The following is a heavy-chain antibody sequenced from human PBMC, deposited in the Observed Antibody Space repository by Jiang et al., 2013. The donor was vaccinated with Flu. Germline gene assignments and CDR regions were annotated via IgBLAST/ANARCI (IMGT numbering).Heavy chain of an antibody. CDR1: TSYG. V-gene: IGHV1-18*01. CDR2: ISAYNGNT. J-gene: IGHJ4*02. Sequence: TSYGISWVRQAPGQGLEWMGWISAYNGNTNYAQKLQGRVTMTTDTSTSTAYMELRSLRSDDTAVYYCARYYDFWSGYYLSYFDYWGQGTLVTVSS. CDR3: ARYYDFWSGYYLSYFDY. D-gene: IGHD3-3*01.